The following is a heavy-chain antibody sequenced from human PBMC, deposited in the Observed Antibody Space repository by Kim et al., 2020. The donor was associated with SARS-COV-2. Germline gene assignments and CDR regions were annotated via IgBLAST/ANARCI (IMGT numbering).Heavy chain of an antibody. Sequence: SETLSFTCAVYGGSFSGYYWSWIRQPPGKGLEWIGEINHSGSTNYNPSLKSRVTISVDTSKNQFSLKLSSVTAADTAVYYCARGGRSPAFDYWGQGTLVTVSS. V-gene: IGHV4-34*01. CDR1: GGSFSGYY. CDR3: ARGGRSPAFDY. J-gene: IGHJ4*02. CDR2: INHSGST.